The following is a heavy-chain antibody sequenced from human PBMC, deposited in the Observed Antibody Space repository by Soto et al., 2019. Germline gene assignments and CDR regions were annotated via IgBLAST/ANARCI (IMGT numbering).Heavy chain of an antibody. CDR2: ISHGGGTQ. CDR3: AKEGSPKVSRWDDY. J-gene: IGHJ4*02. V-gene: IGHV3-30*18. CDR1: GFTFSDYG. Sequence: PGGSLRLSCAASGFTFSDYGSDWIRQPPGKGLEWVGEISHGGGTQYYADSVRGQFTVSRDNSKKILYPQMDSLRPEDTAVYFCAKEGSPKVSRWDDYWGQGTLVTVSS. D-gene: IGHD1-26*01.